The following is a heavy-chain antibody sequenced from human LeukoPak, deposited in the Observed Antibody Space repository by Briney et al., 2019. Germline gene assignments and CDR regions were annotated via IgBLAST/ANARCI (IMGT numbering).Heavy chain of an antibody. CDR1: GFTFSNAW. J-gene: IGHJ4*02. D-gene: IGHD3-16*01. CDR3: TSAHYDYVWGSLDY. V-gene: IGHV3-15*01. Sequence: GGSLRLSCAASGFTFSNAWMSWVRQAPGKGLEWVGRIKSKTDGGTTDYAAPVKGRFTISRDDSKNTLYLQMNSLKTEDTAVYYCTSAHYDYVWGSLDYWGQGTLVTVSS. CDR2: IKSKTDGGTT.